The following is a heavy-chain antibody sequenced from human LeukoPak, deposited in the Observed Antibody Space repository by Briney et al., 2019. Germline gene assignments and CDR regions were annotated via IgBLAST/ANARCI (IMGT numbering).Heavy chain of an antibody. CDR3: ATGQFCSGSYQY. D-gene: IGHD3-10*02. CDR2: FDPEDGET. V-gene: IGHV1-24*01. CDR1: GYTLTELS. Sequence: ASVKVSCKVSGYTLTELSMHWVRQAPGKGLERMGGFDPEDGETIYAQKFQGRVTMTEDTSTDTAYMELSSLRSEDTAVYYCATGQFCSGSYQYWGQGTLVTVSS. J-gene: IGHJ4*02.